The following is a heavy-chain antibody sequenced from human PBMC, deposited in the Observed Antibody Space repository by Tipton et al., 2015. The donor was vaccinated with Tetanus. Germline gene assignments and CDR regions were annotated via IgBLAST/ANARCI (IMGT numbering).Heavy chain of an antibody. CDR2: INYDGST. D-gene: IGHD3-10*01. J-gene: IGHJ6*02. CDR3: ARGDYYGSGTYDV. V-gene: IGHV4-34*01. Sequence: GLVKPSETLSLTCEVSGGSSSSFYWSWIRQPPGGGLEWIGEINYDGSTNYSPSLKSRVTLSLDTTKKQVSLKLSSVTAADTAVYYCARGDYYGSGTYDVWGQGTTVTVPS. CDR1: GGSSSSFY.